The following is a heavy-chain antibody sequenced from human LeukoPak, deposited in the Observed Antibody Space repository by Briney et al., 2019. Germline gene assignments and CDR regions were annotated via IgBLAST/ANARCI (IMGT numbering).Heavy chain of an antibody. CDR2: INWNGDST. Sequence: GGSLRLSCAASGFTFSSYWMSWVRQVPGEGLEWVSGINWNGDSTGYADSVKGRFTISRDNAENSLYLQMNSLRAEDTALYYCARDRGSTYYDILTGSYYYHYYMDVWGKGTTVTVSS. J-gene: IGHJ6*03. CDR3: ARDRGSTYYDILTGSYYYHYYMDV. D-gene: IGHD3-9*01. V-gene: IGHV3-20*04. CDR1: GFTFSSYW.